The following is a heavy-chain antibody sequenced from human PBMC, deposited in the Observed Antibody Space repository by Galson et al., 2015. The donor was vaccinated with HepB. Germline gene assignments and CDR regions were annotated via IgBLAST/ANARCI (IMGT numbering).Heavy chain of an antibody. CDR2: ISSSSSYT. J-gene: IGHJ1*01. CDR1: GFTFSDYY. D-gene: IGHD4-17*01. CDR3: ARDHRSAPYGDYVG. Sequence: SLRLSCAASGFTFSDYYMSWIRQAPGKGLEWVSYISSSSSYTNYADSVKGRFTISRDNAKNSLYLQMNSLRAEDTAVYYCARDHRSAPYGDYVGWGQGTLVTVSS. V-gene: IGHV3-11*06.